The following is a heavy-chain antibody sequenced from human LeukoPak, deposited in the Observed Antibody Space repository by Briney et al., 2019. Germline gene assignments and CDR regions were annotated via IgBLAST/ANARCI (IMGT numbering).Heavy chain of an antibody. D-gene: IGHD5-18*01. CDR1: GYTFTGYY. CDR2: INPNSGGT. CDR3: ARGSFSADAPLVLDYFHH. J-gene: IGHJ1*01. Sequence: GASVKVSCKASGYTFTGYYIHWARQAPGQGLEWMGWINPNSGGTNYAQKFQGRVTMTRDTSISTAYMELSRLRADDTAVYYCARGSFSADAPLVLDYFHHWGQGTLVTDSS. V-gene: IGHV1-2*02.